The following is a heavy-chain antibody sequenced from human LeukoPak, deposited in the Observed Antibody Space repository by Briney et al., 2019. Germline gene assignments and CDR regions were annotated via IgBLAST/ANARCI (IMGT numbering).Heavy chain of an antibody. CDR1: GFTFSSYA. D-gene: IGHD5-18*01. CDR2: ISGSGVST. CDR3: ARDNRYSYGYFSHFDY. V-gene: IGHV3-23*01. Sequence: PGGSLRLSCAAYGFTFSSYAMSWVRQAPGKGLEWVSAISGSGVSTYYADSVKGRFTISRDNAKNSLYLQMNSLRAEDTAVYYCARDNRYSYGYFSHFDYWGQGTLVTVSS. J-gene: IGHJ4*02.